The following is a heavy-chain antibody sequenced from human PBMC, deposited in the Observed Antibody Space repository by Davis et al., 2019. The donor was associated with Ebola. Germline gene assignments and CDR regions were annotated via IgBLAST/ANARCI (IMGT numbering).Heavy chain of an antibody. V-gene: IGHV3-74*01. CDR1: GFTFSSYW. CDR3: ARGRDYVWGSYRDDAFDI. D-gene: IGHD3-16*02. J-gene: IGHJ3*02. Sequence: HTGGSLRLSCAASGFTFSSYWMHWVRQAPGKGLMWVSRINSDGSSTSYADSVKGRFTISRDNAKNTLYLQMNSLRAEDTAVYYCARGRDYVWGSYRDDAFDIWGQGTMVTVSS. CDR2: INSDGSST.